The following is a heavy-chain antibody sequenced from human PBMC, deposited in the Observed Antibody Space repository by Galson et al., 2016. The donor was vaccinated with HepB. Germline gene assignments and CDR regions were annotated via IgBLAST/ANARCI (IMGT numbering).Heavy chain of an antibody. CDR3: AGHRDILTGPKYVYVMDV. J-gene: IGHJ6*02. V-gene: IGHV5-51*01. CDR2: LYPDASET. Sequence: QSGAEVKKPGESLKISCKGSGYTFTKYYIVWVRQIPGKGLEWLGSLYPDASETKYSPSFQGQVTISADKSITTAYLYWSSLKASDTAMYYWAGHRDILTGPKYVYVMDVWGQGTTVTVSS. CDR1: GYTFTKYY. D-gene: IGHD3-9*01.